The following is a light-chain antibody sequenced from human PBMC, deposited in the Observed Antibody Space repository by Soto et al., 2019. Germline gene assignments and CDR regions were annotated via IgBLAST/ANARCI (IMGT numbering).Light chain of an antibody. CDR1: SGSIASNY. CDR2: EDN. Sequence: NFMLTQPHSVSESPGKTVTISCTGSSGSIASNYVQWYQQRPGSAPTTVIYEDNRRPSGVPDRFSGSIDNSSNSASLTISGLKTEDEAAYYCQSYDSNNWVFGGGTKLTVL. CDR3: QSYDSNNWV. V-gene: IGLV6-57*02. J-gene: IGLJ3*02.